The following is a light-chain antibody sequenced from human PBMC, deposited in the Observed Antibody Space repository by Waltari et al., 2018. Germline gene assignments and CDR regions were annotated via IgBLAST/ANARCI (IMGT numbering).Light chain of an antibody. V-gene: IGKV1-5*03. CDR3: QQYYSDSIT. CDR1: PGIDRL. CDR2: KTS. Sequence: DIQKTQSPSTLSASVGDRVTITCRARPGIDRLLAWHQQKPGKAPKALIYKTSSLESGVPSRFSGSGSGTEFTLTISSLQPDDFATYYCQQYYSDSITFGQGTRLEVK. J-gene: IGKJ5*01.